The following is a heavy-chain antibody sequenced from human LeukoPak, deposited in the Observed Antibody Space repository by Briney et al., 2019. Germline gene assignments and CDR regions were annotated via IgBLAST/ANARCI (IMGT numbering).Heavy chain of an antibody. J-gene: IGHJ4*02. CDR3: ARTLFYDSSGYFGY. CDR2: ISSSSSDI. D-gene: IGHD3-22*01. V-gene: IGHV3-21*01. CDR1: GFTFSTYS. Sequence: PGGSLRLSCAASGFTFSTYSLNWVRQAPGKGLEWVSSISSSSSDIYYADSVKGRFTISRDNAKNSLYLQMNSLRAEDTAVYYCARTLFYDSSGYFGYWGQGTLVTVSS.